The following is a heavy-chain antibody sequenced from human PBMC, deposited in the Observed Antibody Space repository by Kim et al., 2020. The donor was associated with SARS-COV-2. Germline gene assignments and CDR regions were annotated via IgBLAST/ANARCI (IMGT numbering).Heavy chain of an antibody. CDR1: GFTFSSYW. CDR3: ARDPSDPIGDFDY. J-gene: IGHJ4*02. CDR2: IKQDGSEK. V-gene: IGHV3-7*03. D-gene: IGHD1-26*01. Sequence: GGSLRLSCAASGFTFSSYWMSWVRQAPGKGLEWVANIKQDGSEKYYVDSVKGRFTISRDNAKNSLYLQMKSLRAEDTAVYYCARDPSDPIGDFDYGRQGTLVTVSS.